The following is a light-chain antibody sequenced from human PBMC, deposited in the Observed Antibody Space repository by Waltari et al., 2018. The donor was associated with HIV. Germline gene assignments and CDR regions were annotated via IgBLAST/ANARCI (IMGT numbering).Light chain of an antibody. CDR3: QQSYSNPYT. J-gene: IGKJ2*01. CDR2: AAF. V-gene: IGKV1-39*01. Sequence: DIQMTQSPSSLSASVGDRVTITCRASQSINSYLNWFQQKPGKAPKLLIYAAFSLQSGVPSRFSGSGSGTDFTLTISSLQPEDFATYYCQQSYSNPYTFGQGTKLEIK. CDR1: QSINSY.